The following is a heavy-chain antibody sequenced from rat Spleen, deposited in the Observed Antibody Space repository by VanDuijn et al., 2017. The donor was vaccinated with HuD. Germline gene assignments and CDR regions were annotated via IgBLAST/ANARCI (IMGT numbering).Heavy chain of an antibody. CDR2: ISYDGGNT. Sequence: EVQLVESDGGIVQPGRSLKLSCAASGFTFSDYYMAWVRQAPTKGLEWVATISYDGGNTYYRDSVKGRFTISRDNAKNTLYLQMDSLRSEDTATYYCARRHYGYTDYFDSWGQGVMVTVSS. CDR1: GFTFSDYY. V-gene: IGHV5-29*01. CDR3: ARRHYGYTDYFDS. J-gene: IGHJ2*01. D-gene: IGHD1-11*01.